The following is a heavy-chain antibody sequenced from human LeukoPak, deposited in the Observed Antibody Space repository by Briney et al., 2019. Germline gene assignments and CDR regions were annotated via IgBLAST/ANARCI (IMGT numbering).Heavy chain of an antibody. V-gene: IGHV3-64D*06. D-gene: IGHD6-13*01. J-gene: IGHJ3*02. CDR1: GFTFSSYA. Sequence: GGSLRLSCSASGFTFSSYAMHWVRQAPGKGLEYVSAISSNGGSTYYADSVKGRFTISRDNSKNTLYLQMSSLRAEDTAVYYCARGGAAAGIDAFDIWGQGTMVTVSS. CDR2: ISSNGGST. CDR3: ARGGAAAGIDAFDI.